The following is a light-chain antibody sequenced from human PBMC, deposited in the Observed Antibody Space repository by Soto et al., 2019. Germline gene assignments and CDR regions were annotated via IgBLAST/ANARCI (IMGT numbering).Light chain of an antibody. CDR3: QQYGSSPWT. CDR1: QSVSSSY. CDR2: GAS. V-gene: IGKV3-20*01. J-gene: IGKJ1*01. Sequence: EIVLTPSPGTLSLSPGERATLSCRASQSVSSSYLAWYQQKPGQAPRLLIYGASSRATGIPDWFSGSGSGTDFTLTISRLEPEDFAVYYCQQYGSSPWTFGQGTKVDIK.